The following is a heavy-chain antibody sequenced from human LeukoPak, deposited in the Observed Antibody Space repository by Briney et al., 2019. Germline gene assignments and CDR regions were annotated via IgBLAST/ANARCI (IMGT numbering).Heavy chain of an antibody. Sequence: PGGSLRLSCAASGFSFSGSAIHWVRQSSGKGLEWVGHIYKKANFYATASAASVEGRFTISRDDSRNTAYLQMTSLKTEDTALYYCTRDSGTYNWLDPWGQGTLVIVSS. J-gene: IGHJ5*02. CDR3: TRDSGTYNWLDP. CDR1: GFSFSGSA. CDR2: IYKKANFYAT. V-gene: IGHV3-73*01. D-gene: IGHD1-26*01.